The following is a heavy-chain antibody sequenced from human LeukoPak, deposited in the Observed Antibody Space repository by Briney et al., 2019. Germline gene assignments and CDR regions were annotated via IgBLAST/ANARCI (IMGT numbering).Heavy chain of an antibody. CDR3: ARDLWGSGIDN. Sequence: SETLSLTCTVSGYSISSGYYWSWIRQPAGKGLEWIGRIYTSGSTNYNPSLKSRVTISVDTSKNQFSLKLSSVTAADTVVYYCARDLWGSGIDNWGQGTLVTVSS. D-gene: IGHD3-10*01. CDR2: IYTSGST. CDR1: GYSISSGYY. V-gene: IGHV4-61*02. J-gene: IGHJ4*02.